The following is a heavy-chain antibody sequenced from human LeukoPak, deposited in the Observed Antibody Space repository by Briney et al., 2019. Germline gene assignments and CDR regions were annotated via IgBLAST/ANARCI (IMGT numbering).Heavy chain of an antibody. D-gene: IGHD5-24*01. Sequence: GGSLRLSCAASGFTFSSYWMSWVRQAPAKGLEGVANIKQDGREKYYVDSAKGRFTIFRDNAKNSLYLQMNSLRAEDTAVYYCARDVYNLGWGQGTLVTVSS. CDR3: ARDVYNLG. J-gene: IGHJ4*02. CDR2: IKQDGREK. CDR1: GFTFSSYW. V-gene: IGHV3-7*01.